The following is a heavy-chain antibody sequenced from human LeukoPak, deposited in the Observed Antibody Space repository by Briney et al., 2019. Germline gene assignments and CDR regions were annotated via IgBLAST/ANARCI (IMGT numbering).Heavy chain of an antibody. V-gene: IGHV4-34*01. D-gene: IGHD6-13*01. CDR2: INHSGST. CDR3: ARGVAAAGDRGYNWFDP. CDR1: GGSISGYY. J-gene: IGHJ5*02. Sequence: SETLSLTCTVSGGSISGYYWSWIRQPPGKGLEWIGEINHSGSTNYNPSLKSRVTISVDTSKNQFSLKLSSVTAADTAVYYCARGVAAAGDRGYNWFDPWGQGTLVTVSS.